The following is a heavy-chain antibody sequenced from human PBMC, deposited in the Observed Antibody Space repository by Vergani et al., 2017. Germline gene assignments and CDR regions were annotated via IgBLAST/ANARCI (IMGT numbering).Heavy chain of an antibody. Sequence: EVQLVESGGGLVQPGGSLRLSCAASGFTFGSYWMSWVRQAPGKGLEWVANIKQDGSEKYYVDSVKGRFTISRDNAKNSLYLQMNSLRAEDTAVYYCARETLLWFGELLPQRNNWFDPWGQGTLVTVSS. CDR3: ARETLLWFGELLPQRNNWFDP. V-gene: IGHV3-7*01. CDR1: GFTFGSYW. D-gene: IGHD3-10*01. J-gene: IGHJ5*02. CDR2: IKQDGSEK.